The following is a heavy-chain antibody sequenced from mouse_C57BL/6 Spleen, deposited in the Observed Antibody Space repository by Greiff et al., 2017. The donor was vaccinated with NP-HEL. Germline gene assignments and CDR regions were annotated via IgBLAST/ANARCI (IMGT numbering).Heavy chain of an antibody. CDR1: GYAFSSSW. CDR2: IYPGDGDT. V-gene: IGHV1-82*01. Sequence: VQLQESGPELVKPGASVKISCKASGYAFSSSWMNWVKQRPGKGLEWIGRIYPGDGDTNYNGKFKGKATLTADKSSSTAYMQLSSLTSEDSAVYFCAEALDYWGQGTTLTVSS. J-gene: IGHJ2*01. CDR3: AEALDY.